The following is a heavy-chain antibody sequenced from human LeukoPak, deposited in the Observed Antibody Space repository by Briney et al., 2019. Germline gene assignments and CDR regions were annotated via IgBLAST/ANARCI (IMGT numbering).Heavy chain of an antibody. J-gene: IGHJ4*02. CDR1: GVSFSGYY. CDR2: INHSGST. V-gene: IGHV4-34*01. CDR3: ARGRTYYDFWSGYYISYFDY. Sequence: SETLSLTCAVYGVSFSGYYWSWIRQPPGKGLGWIGEINHSGSTNYNPSLKSRVTISVDTSKNQFSLKLSSVTAADTAVYYCARGRTYYDFWSGYYISYFDYWGQGTLVTVSS. D-gene: IGHD3-3*01.